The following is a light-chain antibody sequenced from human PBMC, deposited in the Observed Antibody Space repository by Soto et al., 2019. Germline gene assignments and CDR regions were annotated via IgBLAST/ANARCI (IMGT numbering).Light chain of an antibody. CDR2: INGRGSY. Sequence: QSVLTQSSSASASLGSSVKLTCTLSSGHSSYIIAWHQQQPGKAPRYLMKINGRGSYNKGSGVPDRFSGSSSGADRYLTISNLQFEDEADYYCDTWDSNINWVFGRGTKLTVL. CDR1: SGHSSYI. CDR3: DTWDSNINWV. V-gene: IGLV4-60*02. J-gene: IGLJ3*02.